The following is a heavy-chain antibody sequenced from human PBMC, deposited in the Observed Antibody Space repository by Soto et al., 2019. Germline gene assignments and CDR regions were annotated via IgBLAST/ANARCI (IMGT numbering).Heavy chain of an antibody. CDR1: GFTFSSYA. V-gene: IGHV3-23*01. D-gene: IGHD2-8*01. CDR3: AKPVYGYCTNGVCSPGGFDY. J-gene: IGHJ4*02. CDR2: ISGSGGST. Sequence: QPGGSLRLSCAASGFTFSSYAMSWVRQAPGKGLEWVSAISGSGGSTYYADSVKGRFTISRDNSKNTLYLQMNSLRAEDTAVYYCAKPVYGYCTNGVCSPGGFDYWGQGTLVTVSS.